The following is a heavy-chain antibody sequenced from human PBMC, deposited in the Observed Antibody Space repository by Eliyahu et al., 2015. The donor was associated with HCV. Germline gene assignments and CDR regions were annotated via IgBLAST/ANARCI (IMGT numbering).Heavy chain of an antibody. D-gene: IGHD5-18*01. Sequence: QVXLVXSGAXVKKPGASVXVSXKVSGYPLTELSMHWVRQAPGKGLEWMGGFDPEDGETIYAQKFQGRVTMTEDTSTDTAYMELSSLRSEDTAVYYCATFPPSGYKAWWFDPWGQGTLVTVSS. CDR3: ATFPPSGYKAWWFDP. V-gene: IGHV1-24*01. CDR1: GYPLTELS. CDR2: FDPEDGET. J-gene: IGHJ5*02.